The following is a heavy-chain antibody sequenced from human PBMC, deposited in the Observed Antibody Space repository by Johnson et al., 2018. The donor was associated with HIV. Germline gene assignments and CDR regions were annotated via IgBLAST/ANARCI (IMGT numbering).Heavy chain of an antibody. J-gene: IGHJ3*02. CDR2: ISNDGSIK. CDR3: VQGVPNPAGAFDI. D-gene: IGHD6-19*01. CDR1: GFTFSDYY. V-gene: IGHV3-30-3*01. Sequence: QMQLVESGGGLVKPGGSLRLSCAASGFTFSDYYMSWIRQAPGKGLEWVAFISNDGSIKFSADSVKGRFTISKDNSKNTLYLQMNSLRPEDTAVYYCVQGVPNPAGAFDIWGRGTMVTVSS.